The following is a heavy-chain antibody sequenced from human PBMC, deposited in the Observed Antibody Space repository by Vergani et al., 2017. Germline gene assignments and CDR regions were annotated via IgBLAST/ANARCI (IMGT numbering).Heavy chain of an antibody. J-gene: IGHJ4*02. CDR3: ARDRGWFGETSMIFDY. CDR2: IKEHGSEK. CDR1: GFTFSSYW. V-gene: IGHV3-7*01. D-gene: IGHD3-10*01. Sequence: EVQLVESGGGLVQPGGSLRLSCAASGFTFSSYWMSWVRQAPGKGLEWVASIKEHGSEKYYVDSVKGRFTISRDNAKNSLYLQMNSLRAEDTAVYYCARDRGWFGETSMIFDYWGQGTLVTVSS.